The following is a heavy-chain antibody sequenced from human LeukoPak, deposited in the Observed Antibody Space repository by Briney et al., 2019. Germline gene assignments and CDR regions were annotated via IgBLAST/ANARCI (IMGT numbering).Heavy chain of an antibody. D-gene: IGHD2-2*01. CDR1: GGSISSGDYS. CDR3: ARGIPSSDLSYYYYYGMDV. Sequence: SGTLSLTCAVSGGSISSGDYSWSWIRQPPGKGLEWIGYIYHSGSTYYNPSLKSRVTISVDRSKNQFSLKLSSVTAADTAVYYCARGIPSSDLSYYYYYGMDVWGQGTTVTVSS. J-gene: IGHJ6*02. CDR2: IYHSGST. V-gene: IGHV4-30-2*01.